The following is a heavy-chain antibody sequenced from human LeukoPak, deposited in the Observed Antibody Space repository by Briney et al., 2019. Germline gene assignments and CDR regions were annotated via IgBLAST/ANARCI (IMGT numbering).Heavy chain of an antibody. Sequence: GGSLRLSCAASGFTFSDYSMNWVRQAPGRGLEWVSFISSVSGYIYYADSVKDRFTISRDNARNSLYLQMNSLRAEDTAVYYCARDWRTQVLHPYYFEYWGQGVLVTVSS. D-gene: IGHD3-16*01. CDR3: ARDWRTQVLHPYYFEY. J-gene: IGHJ4*02. CDR2: ISSVSGYI. CDR1: GFTFSDYS. V-gene: IGHV3-21*01.